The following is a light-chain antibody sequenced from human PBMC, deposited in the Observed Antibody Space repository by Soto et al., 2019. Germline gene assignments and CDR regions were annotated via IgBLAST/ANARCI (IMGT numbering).Light chain of an antibody. CDR3: SSYAGSLYV. CDR2: EVS. V-gene: IGLV2-8*01. J-gene: IGLJ1*01. CDR1: SSDIDDYNY. Sequence: QSALTQPPSASGSPGQSVTISCTGTSSDIDDYNYVSWYQQHPGKAPKLMIYEVSKRPSGVPDRFSGSKSGNTASLTVSGLQAEDEADYYCSSYAGSLYVFGTGTKLTVL.